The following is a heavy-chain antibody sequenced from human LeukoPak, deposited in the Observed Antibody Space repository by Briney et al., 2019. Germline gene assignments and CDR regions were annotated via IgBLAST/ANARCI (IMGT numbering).Heavy chain of an antibody. Sequence: SQTLSLTCAVSGGSISSGGYSWSWIRQPPGKGLEWIGYIYHSGSTYYNPSLKSRVTISVDTSKNQFSLKLSSVTAADTAVYYCAGALLGGSYFDYWGQGTLVTVSS. V-gene: IGHV4-30-2*01. CDR3: AGALLGGSYFDY. CDR1: GGSISSGGYS. CDR2: IYHSGST. D-gene: IGHD2-15*01. J-gene: IGHJ4*02.